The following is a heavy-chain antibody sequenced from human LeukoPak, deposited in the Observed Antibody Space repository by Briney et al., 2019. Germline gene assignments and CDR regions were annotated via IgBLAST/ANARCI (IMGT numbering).Heavy chain of an antibody. Sequence: ASVKVSCKASGGTFSSYAIGWVRQAPGQGLEWMGRIIPILGIANYAQKFQGRVTITADKSTSTAYMELSSLRSEDTAVYYCARPLGYSGYDPYFDYWGQGTLVTVSS. CDR3: ARPLGYSGYDPYFDY. V-gene: IGHV1-69*04. CDR2: IIPILGIA. D-gene: IGHD5-12*01. CDR1: GGTFSSYA. J-gene: IGHJ4*02.